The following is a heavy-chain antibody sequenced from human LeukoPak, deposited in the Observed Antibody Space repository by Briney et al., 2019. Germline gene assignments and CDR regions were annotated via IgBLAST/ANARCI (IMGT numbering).Heavy chain of an antibody. D-gene: IGHD3-10*01. J-gene: IGHJ4*02. CDR2: IIPIFGTA. Sequence: ASVKVSCKASGYTFISYSMNWVRQAPGQGLEWMGGIIPIFGTANYAQKFQGRVTITADESTSTAYMELSSLRSEDTAVYYCARTGVRGVPTDYWGQGTLVTVSS. V-gene: IGHV1-69*13. CDR3: ARTGVRGVPTDY. CDR1: GYTFISYS.